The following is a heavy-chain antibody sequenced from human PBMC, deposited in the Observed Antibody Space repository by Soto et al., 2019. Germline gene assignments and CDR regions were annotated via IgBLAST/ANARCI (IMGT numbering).Heavy chain of an antibody. CDR2: IYYSGST. Sequence: SETLSLTCTVSGGSISSGGYYWSWIRQHPGKGLEWIGYIYYSGSTYYNPSLKSRVTISVDTSKNQFSLKLSSVTAADTAVYYCARDPSGRGHAFDIWGQGTMVTVSS. V-gene: IGHV4-31*03. D-gene: IGHD1-26*01. CDR1: GGSISSGGYY. J-gene: IGHJ3*02. CDR3: ARDPSGRGHAFDI.